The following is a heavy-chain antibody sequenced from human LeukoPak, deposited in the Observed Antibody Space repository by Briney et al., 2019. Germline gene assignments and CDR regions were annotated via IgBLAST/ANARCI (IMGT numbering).Heavy chain of an antibody. J-gene: IGHJ4*02. CDR1: GGSISSSSYY. Sequence: SETLSLTCTVSGGSISSSSYYWGWIRQPPGKGLEWIGSIYYSGSTYYNPSLKSRVTISVDTSKNQFSLKLSSVTAADTAVYYCAKRDGYNWRTFDYWGQGTLVTVSS. D-gene: IGHD5-24*01. CDR2: IYYSGST. V-gene: IGHV4-39*01. CDR3: AKRDGYNWRTFDY.